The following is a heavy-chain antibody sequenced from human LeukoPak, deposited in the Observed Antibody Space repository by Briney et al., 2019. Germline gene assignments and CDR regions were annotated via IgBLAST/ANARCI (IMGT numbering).Heavy chain of an antibody. V-gene: IGHV3-23*01. D-gene: IGHD3-10*01. J-gene: IGHJ6*03. CDR3: AKEAGVSYYSYMDV. Sequence: GGSLRLSCVASAFTFSSYAMSWVRQAPGKGLEWVSVIGSTGGYTYYADSVKGRFTISRDNSKNTLYLQMNSLRAEDTALYYCAKEAGVSYYSYMDVWGKGTTVTVSS. CDR1: AFTFSSYA. CDR2: IGSTGGYT.